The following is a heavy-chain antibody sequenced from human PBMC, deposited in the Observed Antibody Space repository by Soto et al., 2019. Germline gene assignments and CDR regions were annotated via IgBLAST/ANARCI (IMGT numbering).Heavy chain of an antibody. Sequence: SETLSLTCTVSGGSISSYNWIWIRQSPGKGLECMGYIHYSGSTNYNPSLKSRVTITVDRAKNQFSLKLSSVTAADTALSFCARAGSSGTYLRVYYFDYWGQGTLVTVSS. V-gene: IGHV4-59*01. CDR1: GGSISSYN. D-gene: IGHD1-26*01. CDR3: ARAGSSGTYLRVYYFDY. CDR2: IHYSGST. J-gene: IGHJ4*02.